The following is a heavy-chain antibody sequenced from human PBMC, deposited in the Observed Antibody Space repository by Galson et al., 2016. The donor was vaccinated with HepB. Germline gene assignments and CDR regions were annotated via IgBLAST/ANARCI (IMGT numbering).Heavy chain of an antibody. CDR2: IYYSGIT. D-gene: IGHD3-3*01. Sequence: SETLSLTCTVSGGSIRRSSYYWGWIRLPPGKGLEWIGAIYYSGITYYNPSLQSRVTTSVDTSKNQFSLKVYSVTAGDTAVYYCATGPLRDFWSGYRRPGGSFWAQGTLVAVCS. J-gene: IGHJ4*02. CDR1: GGSIRRSSYY. V-gene: IGHV4-39*07. CDR3: ATGPLRDFWSGYRRPGGSF.